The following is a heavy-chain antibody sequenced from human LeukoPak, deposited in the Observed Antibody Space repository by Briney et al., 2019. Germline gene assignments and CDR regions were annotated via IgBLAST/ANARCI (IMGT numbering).Heavy chain of an antibody. CDR1: GYTFTGYY. CDR3: ARDDCPVGSGRLEYFQH. CDR2: INPNSGGT. V-gene: IGHV1-2*02. D-gene: IGHD6-19*01. Sequence: GASVKVSCKASGYTFTGYYMHWVRQAPGQGLEWMGWINPNSGGTNYAQKFQGRVTMTRDTSISTAYMELSRLRSDDTAVYYCARDDCPVGSGRLEYFQHWGQGTLVTVSS. J-gene: IGHJ1*01.